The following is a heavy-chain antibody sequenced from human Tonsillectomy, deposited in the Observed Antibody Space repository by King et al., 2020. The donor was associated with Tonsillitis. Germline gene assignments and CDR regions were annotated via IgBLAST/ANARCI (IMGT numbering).Heavy chain of an antibody. D-gene: IGHD2-8*01. Sequence: VQLQESGPGLVKPSETLSLTCTVSGGSISSYYWSWIRQPPGKGLEWIGYIYYSGSTNYNPSLKSRVTISVDTSKNQFSLKLSSVTAADTAVYYCARGVNGYYYYYGMDVWGQGTTVTVSS. J-gene: IGHJ6*02. CDR3: ARGVNGYYYYYGMDV. CDR1: GGSISSYY. V-gene: IGHV4-59*01. CDR2: IYYSGST.